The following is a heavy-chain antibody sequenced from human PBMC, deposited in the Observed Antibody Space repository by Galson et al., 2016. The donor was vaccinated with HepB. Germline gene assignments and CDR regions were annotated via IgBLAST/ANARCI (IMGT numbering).Heavy chain of an antibody. J-gene: IGHJ4*02. CDR2: TNKDGSER. CDR1: GFSISAFW. D-gene: IGHD6-19*01. Sequence: SLRLSCAASGFSISAFWMGWVRQAPGKGLEWVGNTNKDGSERRYPDSVKGRFTISRDNAKNSVYLQMNSLRVEDTAVYFCASGYTSGRWGQGALVTVSS. CDR3: ASGYTSGR. V-gene: IGHV3-7*01.